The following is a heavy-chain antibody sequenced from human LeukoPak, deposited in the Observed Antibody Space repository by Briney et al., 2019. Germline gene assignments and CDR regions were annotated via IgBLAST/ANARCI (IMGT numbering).Heavy chain of an antibody. CDR2: IYTSGST. V-gene: IGHV4-4*07. Sequence: SETLSLTCTVSGGSISSYYWSWIRQPAGKGLEWIGRIYTSGSTNYNPSLKSQVTMSVDTSKNQFSLKLSSVTAADTAVYYCARVSWFPGTSYYYMDVWDKGTTVTVSS. CDR1: GGSISSYY. J-gene: IGHJ6*03. CDR3: ARVSWFPGTSYYYMDV. D-gene: IGHD1-1*01.